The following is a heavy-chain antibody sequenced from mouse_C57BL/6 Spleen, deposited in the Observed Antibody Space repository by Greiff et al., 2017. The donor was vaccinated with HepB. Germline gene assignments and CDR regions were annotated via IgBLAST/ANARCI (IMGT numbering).Heavy chain of an antibody. CDR1: GYTFTDYN. V-gene: IGHV1-18*01. CDR2: INPNNGGT. D-gene: IGHD2-4*01. J-gene: IGHJ3*01. CDR3: ARSYDYDDAWFAY. Sequence: EVQLQQSGPELVKPGASVKIPCKASGYTFTDYNMDWVKQSHGKSLEWIGDINPNNGGTIYNQKFKGKATLTGDKSSSTAYMKLRSLTSEDTAVYYCARSYDYDDAWFAYWGQGTLVTVSA.